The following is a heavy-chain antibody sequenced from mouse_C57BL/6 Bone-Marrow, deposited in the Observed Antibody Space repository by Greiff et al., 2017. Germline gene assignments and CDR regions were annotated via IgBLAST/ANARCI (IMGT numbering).Heavy chain of an antibody. CDR1: GYSITSGYY. D-gene: IGHD1-1*01. Sequence: VQLKQSGPGLVKPSQSLSLTCSVTGYSITSGYYWNWIRQFPGNKLEWMGYISYDGSNNYNPSLKNRISITRDTSKNQFFLKLNSVTTEDTATYYCARVGLLYYFDYWGQGTTLTDSS. CDR3: ARVGLLYYFDY. V-gene: IGHV3-6*01. CDR2: ISYDGSN. J-gene: IGHJ2*01.